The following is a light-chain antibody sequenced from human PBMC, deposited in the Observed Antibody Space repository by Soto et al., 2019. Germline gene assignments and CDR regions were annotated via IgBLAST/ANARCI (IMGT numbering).Light chain of an antibody. J-gene: IGKJ4*01. CDR2: DAS. Sequence: EIVLTQSPATLSLSPGERATLSCRASQSVSSYLAWYQQKPGQAPRLLIYDASNRATGIPARFSGSGSGTDYTLTISSLEPEDVAVYYCQQRSNWHPLTFGGGTKLEIK. V-gene: IGKV3-11*01. CDR3: QQRSNWHPLT. CDR1: QSVSSY.